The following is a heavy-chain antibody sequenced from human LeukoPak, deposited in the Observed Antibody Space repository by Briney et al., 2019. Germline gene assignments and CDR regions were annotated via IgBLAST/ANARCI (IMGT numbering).Heavy chain of an antibody. CDR3: ATHRWFGDALGVDP. CDR1: GGSISSYY. D-gene: IGHD3-10*01. Sequence: PSETLSLTCTVSGGSISSYYWSWIRQPPGKGLEWIGYIYYSGSTNYNPSLKSRVTISVDTSKNQFSLKLSSVTAADTAVYYCATHRWFGDALGVDPWGKGPLVTVSS. CDR2: IYYSGST. V-gene: IGHV4-59*08. J-gene: IGHJ5*02.